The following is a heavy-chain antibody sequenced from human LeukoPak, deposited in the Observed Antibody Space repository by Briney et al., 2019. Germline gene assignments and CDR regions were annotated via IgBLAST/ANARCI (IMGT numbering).Heavy chain of an antibody. CDR2: ISGSGGST. V-gene: IGHV3-23*01. CDR3: ARGASSGYRLN. D-gene: IGHD3-22*01. CDR1: GFTFSNYA. J-gene: IGHJ4*02. Sequence: GGSLRLSCAASGFTFSNYAMSWVRQAPGKGLEWVSSISGSGGSTYYADSVKGRFTISRDNSKNTLYLEMNSLRAEDTAVYYCARGASSGYRLNWGQGTLVTVSS.